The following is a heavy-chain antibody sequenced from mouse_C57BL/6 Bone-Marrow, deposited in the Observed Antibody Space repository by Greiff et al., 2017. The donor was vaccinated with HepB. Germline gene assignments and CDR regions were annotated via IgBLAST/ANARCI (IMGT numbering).Heavy chain of an antibody. Sequence: QVQLQQPGAELVKPGASVKLSCKASGYTFTSYWIHWVKQRPGQGLEWIGMIHPNSGSTNYNEKFKSKATLTVDKSSSTAYMQLSSLTSEDSAVYYCARGGYDAYWYFDVWGTGTTVTVSS. D-gene: IGHD2-2*01. V-gene: IGHV1-64*01. CDR3: ARGGYDAYWYFDV. CDR2: IHPNSGST. CDR1: GYTFTSYW. J-gene: IGHJ1*03.